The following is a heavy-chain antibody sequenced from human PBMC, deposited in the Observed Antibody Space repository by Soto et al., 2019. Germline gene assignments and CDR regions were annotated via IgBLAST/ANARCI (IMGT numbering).Heavy chain of an antibody. CDR3: ARASHDILPEPTWVWYFDL. CDR1: GGSFSGYY. CDR2: INDRGSI. V-gene: IGHV4-34*01. Sequence: QVQLQQWGAGPLRPLETLSLTCGVSGGSFSGYYWAWIRQSPGKGLEWIGEINDRGSINYNPSLTRRVSISVDTAKNPYSLTLRSVTAADTAVYYCARASHDILPEPTWVWYFDLWGRGTLVTVSS. J-gene: IGHJ2*01. D-gene: IGHD3-9*01.